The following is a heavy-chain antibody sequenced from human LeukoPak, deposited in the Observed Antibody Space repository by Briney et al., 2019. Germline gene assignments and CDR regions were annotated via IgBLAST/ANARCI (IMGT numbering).Heavy chain of an antibody. Sequence: SETLSLTCTVSGGSISSGSYYWSWIRQPAGKGLEWIGRIYSSGSTNYNPSLKSRVTMSVDTSKNQFSLKLSSVTAADTAVYYCARDLFAYMDVWGKGTTVTISS. V-gene: IGHV4-61*02. CDR3: ARDLFAYMDV. CDR2: IYSSGST. J-gene: IGHJ6*03. D-gene: IGHD3-10*02. CDR1: GGSISSGSYY.